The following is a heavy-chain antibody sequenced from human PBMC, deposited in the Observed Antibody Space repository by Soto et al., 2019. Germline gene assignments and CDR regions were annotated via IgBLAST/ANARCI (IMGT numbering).Heavy chain of an antibody. V-gene: IGHV1-69*01. Sequence: QVQLVQSGAELKKPGSSVKVSCKASGGTFSSFGISWVRQAPGQGLEWMGGIIPVFGRPNYAQRFRGRLTITADESTNTGYMELIDLRSEDTAVDYCAREGSGYNFWGQGTQVTVSS. CDR3: AREGSGYNF. J-gene: IGHJ1*01. CDR2: IIPVFGRP. D-gene: IGHD5-12*01. CDR1: GGTFSSFG.